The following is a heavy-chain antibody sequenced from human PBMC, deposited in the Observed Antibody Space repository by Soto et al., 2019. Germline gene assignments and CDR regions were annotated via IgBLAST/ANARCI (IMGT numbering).Heavy chain of an antibody. CDR3: AREPWTIAASGNYYYYVDV. J-gene: IGHJ6*03. D-gene: IGHD6-13*01. CDR2: INADNGNT. Sequence: QVQLVQSGAEVKELGASVKVSCKASGYTFTNYAIHWVRQAPGQRLEWMGWINADNGNTKYSQWFQGRVTITRDTSASTAYMELSILRSEDTAVYFCAREPWTIAASGNYYYYVDVWGKGTTVTVSS. CDR1: GYTFTNYA. V-gene: IGHV1-3*01.